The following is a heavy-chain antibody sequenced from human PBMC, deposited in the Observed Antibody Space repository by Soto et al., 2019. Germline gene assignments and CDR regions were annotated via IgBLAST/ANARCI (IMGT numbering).Heavy chain of an antibody. CDR3: AKDRAVTTRGYYYGMDV. V-gene: IGHV3-30*18. Sequence: PGGSLRLSCAASGFTFSSYGMHWVRQAPGKGLEWVAVISYDGSNKYYADSVKGRFTISRDNSKNTLYLQMNSLRAEDTAVYYCAKDRAVTTRGYYYGMDVWGQGTTVTVSS. J-gene: IGHJ6*02. D-gene: IGHD4-17*01. CDR1: GFTFSSYG. CDR2: ISYDGSNK.